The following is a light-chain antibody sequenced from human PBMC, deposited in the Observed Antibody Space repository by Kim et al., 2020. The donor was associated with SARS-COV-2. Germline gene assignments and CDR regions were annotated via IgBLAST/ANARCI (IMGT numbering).Light chain of an antibody. CDR1: QSVSSN. Sequence: EIVMTQSPATLSVSPGERATLSCRASQSVSSNLAWYQQKPGQAPRLLIYGTSTRATGIPARFSGSGSGTEFTLTISSLQSEEFAVYYCQQYNNWRRTFGQGTKVDIK. J-gene: IGKJ1*01. V-gene: IGKV3-15*01. CDR2: GTS. CDR3: QQYNNWRRT.